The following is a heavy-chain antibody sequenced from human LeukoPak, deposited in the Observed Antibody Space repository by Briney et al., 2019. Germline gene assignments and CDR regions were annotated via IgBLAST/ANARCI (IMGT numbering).Heavy chain of an antibody. J-gene: IGHJ4*02. Sequence: GGSLRLSCAASGFTFSSYAMSWVRQAPGKGLEWVSAISGSGGSTYYADSVKGRSTISRDNSKNTLYLQMNSLRAEDTAVYYCAKIKRGDYAAYYFDYWGQGTLVTVSS. D-gene: IGHD4-17*01. CDR3: AKIKRGDYAAYYFDY. CDR1: GFTFSSYA. V-gene: IGHV3-23*01. CDR2: ISGSGGST.